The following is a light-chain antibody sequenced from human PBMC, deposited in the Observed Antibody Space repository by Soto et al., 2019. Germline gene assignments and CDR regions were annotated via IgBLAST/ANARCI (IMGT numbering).Light chain of an antibody. CDR2: EVN. Sequence: QSVLTEPASVSGSPGHSITISFTGTSSDVGGYKYVSWFQQYPGKFPKLIIYEVNDRPSGVSNRFSASKSGNTASLTISGLQAEEEADYYCSSYTRQSTYVFGTGTKVTVL. CDR1: SSDVGGYKY. CDR3: SSYTRQSTYV. V-gene: IGLV2-14*03. J-gene: IGLJ1*01.